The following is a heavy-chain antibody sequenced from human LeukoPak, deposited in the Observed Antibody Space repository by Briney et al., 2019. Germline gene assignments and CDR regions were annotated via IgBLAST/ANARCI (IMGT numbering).Heavy chain of an antibody. D-gene: IGHD5-12*01. Sequence: PGRSLRLSCAASGFTFSSYGIHWVRLAPGKGLEWVAVISDDGSRKYYADSVQGRFTISRDNSKNTLSLQMNSLRDEDMAVYYCAREFSGYAFDIWGQGTTVTVSS. V-gene: IGHV3-30*03. CDR3: AREFSGYAFDI. CDR2: ISDDGSRK. J-gene: IGHJ3*02. CDR1: GFTFSSYG.